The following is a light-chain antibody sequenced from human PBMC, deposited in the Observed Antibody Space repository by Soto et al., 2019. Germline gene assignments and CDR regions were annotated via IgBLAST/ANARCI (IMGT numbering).Light chain of an antibody. V-gene: IGKV3-15*01. CDR1: QSVSYY. CDR2: GAS. J-gene: IGKJ1*01. CDR3: QQYNGFFT. Sequence: EIVLTQSPATLSLSPGERATLSCRASQSVSYYLAWYQQKPGQAPRLLIYGASTRATGIPARFSGSGSGTQFTLTISSLQPDDFANYYCQQYNGFFTFGQGTKVDIK.